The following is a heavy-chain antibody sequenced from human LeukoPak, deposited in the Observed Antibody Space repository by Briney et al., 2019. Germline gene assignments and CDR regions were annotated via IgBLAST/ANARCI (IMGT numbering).Heavy chain of an antibody. CDR2: ISGSGATT. D-gene: IGHD3-22*01. J-gene: IGHJ3*02. Sequence: GGSLRLSCGASGFTFTTYGMSWLRQAPGKGLEWVSRISGSGATTDYADSVKGRFTISRDNSKNTLFLQMNSLRAEDTAVYYCAKMTTGYYYTAFDIWGQGTMVTVSS. CDR1: GFTFTTYG. V-gene: IGHV3-23*01. CDR3: AKMTTGYYYTAFDI.